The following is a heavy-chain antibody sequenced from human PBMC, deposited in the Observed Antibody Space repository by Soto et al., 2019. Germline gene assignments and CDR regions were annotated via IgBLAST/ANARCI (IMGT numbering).Heavy chain of an antibody. CDR1: GYNFNNFL. Sequence: QVKLVQSGPEVKKPGASVMVSCQASGYNFNNFLLSWVRQAPGQGPEWVGWISADNGDTNYGQKFLGRVTMTTDTAMKTAYMDPRSLRVDDRAVYYTARVYYDTSGFYHADHWGQGTLISVSS. CDR3: ARVYYDTSGFYHADH. CDR2: ISADNGDT. D-gene: IGHD3-22*01. V-gene: IGHV1-18*01. J-gene: IGHJ1*01.